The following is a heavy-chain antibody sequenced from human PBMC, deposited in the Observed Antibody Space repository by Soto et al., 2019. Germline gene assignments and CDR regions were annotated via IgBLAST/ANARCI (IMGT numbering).Heavy chain of an antibody. CDR1: GDTITSYA. CDR2: INAGNGNT. D-gene: IGHD2-15*01. CDR3: ARERGGYSSDF. J-gene: IGHJ4*02. V-gene: IGHV1-3*01. Sequence: GASVKASCKASGDTITSYAMHWVRQAPGQRLEWMGWINAGNGNTKYSQKFQGRVTITRDTSASTAYMELSSLRSEDTAVYYCARERGGYSSDFWGQGTLVTVSS.